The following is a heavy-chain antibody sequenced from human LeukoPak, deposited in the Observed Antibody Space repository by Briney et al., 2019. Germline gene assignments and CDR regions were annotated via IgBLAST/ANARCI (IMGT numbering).Heavy chain of an antibody. CDR2: ISYDGSNK. J-gene: IGHJ4*02. D-gene: IGHD2-2*01. Sequence: PGGSLRLSCAASGFTFSSYAMSWVRQAPGKGLEWVAVISYDGSNKYYADSVKGRFTISRDKSKNTLYLQMSTLRPEDTAVYYCAKPRTSLVVVPAAMDNWGQGTLVTVSS. CDR1: GFTFSSYA. V-gene: IGHV3-30*18. CDR3: AKPRTSLVVVPAAMDN.